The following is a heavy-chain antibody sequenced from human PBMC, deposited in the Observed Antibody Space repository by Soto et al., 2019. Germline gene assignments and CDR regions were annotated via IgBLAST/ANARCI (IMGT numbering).Heavy chain of an antibody. J-gene: IGHJ4*02. V-gene: IGHV3-7*01. Sequence: EVQLVESGGGLVQPGGSLRVSCAGSGFTFSRYWMSWVRQATGKGLEWVDNIKEDGSEKYYVDSVNGRFTISRDNAKNSLYLQMNSLSAEHTAVYYCTRDQYQAGDSWGQATLVAVSS. CDR3: TRDQYQAGDS. CDR2: IKEDGSEK. D-gene: IGHD2-2*01. CDR1: GFTFSRYW.